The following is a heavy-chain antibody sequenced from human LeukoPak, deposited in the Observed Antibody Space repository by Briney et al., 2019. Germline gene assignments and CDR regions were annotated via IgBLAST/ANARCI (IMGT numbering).Heavy chain of an antibody. Sequence: GGSLRLSCAASGFTFSSYWMSWVRQAPGKGLEWVANIKQDGSEKYYVDSVKGRFTISRDNAKNSLYLQMNSLRAEDTAVYYCARAAWSGYLGTYYFDYWGQGTLVTASS. CDR1: GFTFSSYW. V-gene: IGHV3-7*01. D-gene: IGHD3-3*01. J-gene: IGHJ4*02. CDR2: IKQDGSEK. CDR3: ARAAWSGYLGTYYFDY.